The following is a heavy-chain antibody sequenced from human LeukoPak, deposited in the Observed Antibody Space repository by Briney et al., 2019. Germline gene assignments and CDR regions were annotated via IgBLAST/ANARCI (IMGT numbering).Heavy chain of an antibody. CDR1: GGSISSSSYY. Sequence: PSETLSPTCTVSGGSISSSSYYWGWIRQPPGKGREWIGSIYYSGSTYYNPSLKSRVTISVDTSKNQFSLKLSSVTAADTAVYYCARHQVPHYHGPGYYMDVWGKGTTVTIS. CDR3: ARHQVPHYHGPGYYMDV. CDR2: IYYSGST. J-gene: IGHJ6*03. V-gene: IGHV4-39*01. D-gene: IGHD3-10*01.